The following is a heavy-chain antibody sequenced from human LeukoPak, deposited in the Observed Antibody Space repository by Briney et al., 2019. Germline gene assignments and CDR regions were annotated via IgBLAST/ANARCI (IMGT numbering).Heavy chain of an antibody. J-gene: IGHJ5*02. CDR3: ARHGSVRSPLGP. Sequence: HSETLSLTCTVSGGSISSYYWSWIRQPPGKGLEWIGYIYATGSTNCNPSLKSRVTMSVDTSKNQFSLNLRSVTAADTAVFYCARHGSVRSPLGPWGQGTLVTVSS. V-gene: IGHV4-4*09. D-gene: IGHD3-10*01. CDR2: IYATGST. CDR1: GGSISSYY.